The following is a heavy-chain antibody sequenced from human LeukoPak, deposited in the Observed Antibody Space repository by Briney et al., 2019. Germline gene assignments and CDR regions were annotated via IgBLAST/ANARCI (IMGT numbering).Heavy chain of an antibody. V-gene: IGHV3-23*01. CDR2: ITGGGGDT. CDR3: AKGTLGHCNGASCYPLDY. CDR1: GFTFSNYA. J-gene: IGHJ4*02. Sequence: GGSLRLSCAASGFTFSNYAMAWVRQAPGKEPEWVSVITGGGGDTYRIDSVKGRFTISRDNSKNTLYLQMNSLRAEDTAVYFCAKGTLGHCNGASCYPLDYWGQGTLVTVSS. D-gene: IGHD2-15*01.